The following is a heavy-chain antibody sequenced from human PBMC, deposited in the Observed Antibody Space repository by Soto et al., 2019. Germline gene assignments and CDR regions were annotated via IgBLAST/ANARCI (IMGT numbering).Heavy chain of an antibody. J-gene: IGHJ3*02. CDR3: AAVGYYDSSGYYYGRAFDI. CDR1: GFTFTSSA. Sequence: GASVKVSCKASGFTFTSSAVQWVRQARGQRLEWIGWIVVGSGNTNYAQKFQERVTITRDMSTSTAYKELSSLRSEDTAVYYCAAVGYYDSSGYYYGRAFDIWGQGTMVTVSS. V-gene: IGHV1-58*01. CDR2: IVVGSGNT. D-gene: IGHD3-22*01.